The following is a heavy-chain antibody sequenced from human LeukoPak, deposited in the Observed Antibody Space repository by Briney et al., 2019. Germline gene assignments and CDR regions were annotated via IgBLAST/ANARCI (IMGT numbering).Heavy chain of an antibody. J-gene: IGHJ4*02. D-gene: IGHD5-18*01. V-gene: IGHV3-53*01. Sequence: GGSLRLSCAASGFTVSSSYMSWVRQAPGRGLEWVSLIYSGGSTYYAASVKGRFTISRDNSKNTLYLQMNSLRPEDTAVYYCAKGYNYAYEYWGQGTLVTVSS. CDR1: GFTVSSSY. CDR2: IYSGGST. CDR3: AKGYNYAYEY.